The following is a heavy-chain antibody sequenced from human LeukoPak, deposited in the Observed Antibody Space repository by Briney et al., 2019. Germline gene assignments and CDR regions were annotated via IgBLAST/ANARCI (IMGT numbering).Heavy chain of an antibody. CDR3: ARDPVVVYYDSSGYYSLTTPYYFDY. D-gene: IGHD3-22*01. CDR1: GYIFTDFF. CDR2: VNPNDGGT. Sequence: GASVKVSCKASGYIFTDFFLHWVRQAPGQGLEWMGLVNPNDGGTIYAQKFQGRVTMTRDTSISTAYMELSRLRSDDTAVYYCARDPVVVYYDSSGYYSLTTPYYFDYWGQGTLVTVSS. J-gene: IGHJ4*02. V-gene: IGHV1-2*02.